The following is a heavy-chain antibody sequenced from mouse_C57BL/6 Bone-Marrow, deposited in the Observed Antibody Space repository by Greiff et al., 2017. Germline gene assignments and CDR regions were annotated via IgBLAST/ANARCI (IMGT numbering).Heavy chain of an antibody. Sequence: QVQLQQPGAELVKPGASVKLSCKASGYTFTSYWMHWVKQRPGRGLEWIGRIDPNSGGTKYNEKFKSKATLTVDKPSSTAYMQLSSLTSEDSAVYYCARSGFTTVVALYYYAMDYWGQGTSVTVSS. V-gene: IGHV1-72*01. CDR2: IDPNSGGT. J-gene: IGHJ4*01. CDR1: GYTFTSYW. D-gene: IGHD1-1*01. CDR3: ARSGFTTVVALYYYAMDY.